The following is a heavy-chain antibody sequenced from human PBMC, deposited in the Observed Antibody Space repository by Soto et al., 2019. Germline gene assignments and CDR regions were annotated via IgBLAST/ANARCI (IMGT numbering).Heavy chain of an antibody. CDR1: GFTFSTYG. Sequence: QVQLVESGGGVVQPGRSQRLSCVSSGFTFSTYGMHWVRQAPGKGLEWVGVILFDGRNKEYADSVKGRFTISRDNSKNTLFLQMNSLRAEDTAVYYCARDLFEYSKSSAAFDIGGQGTMVTVSS. CDR3: ARDLFEYSKSSAAFDI. V-gene: IGHV3-33*01. D-gene: IGHD6-6*01. CDR2: ILFDGRNK. J-gene: IGHJ3*02.